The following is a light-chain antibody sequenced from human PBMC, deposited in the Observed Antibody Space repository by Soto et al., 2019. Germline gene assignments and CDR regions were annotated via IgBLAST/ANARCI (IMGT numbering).Light chain of an antibody. CDR3: HHLNSYPLT. V-gene: IGKV1-9*01. J-gene: IGKJ4*01. Sequence: DIQLTQSPSFLSASVGDRVTITCRASQGISSYLAWYQQIPGKAPNLLIYAASTLQSGVPSRFSGSGSGTEFTLTISSLQPEDFATYYCHHLNSYPLTFGGGTKVEIK. CDR2: AAS. CDR1: QGISSY.